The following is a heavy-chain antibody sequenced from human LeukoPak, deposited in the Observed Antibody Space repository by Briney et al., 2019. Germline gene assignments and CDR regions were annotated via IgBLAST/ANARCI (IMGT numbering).Heavy chain of an antibody. J-gene: IGHJ4*02. CDR3: ARGNPLSDWYAHFDY. D-gene: IGHD6-19*01. Sequence: SETLSLTCTVSGGSISSGDYYWSWIRQPPGKGLEWIGYIYYSGSTYYNPSLKSRVTISVDTSKNQFSLKLSSVTAADTAVYYCARGNPLSDWYAHFDYWGQGTPVAVSS. CDR1: GGSISSGDYY. CDR2: IYYSGST. V-gene: IGHV4-30-4*01.